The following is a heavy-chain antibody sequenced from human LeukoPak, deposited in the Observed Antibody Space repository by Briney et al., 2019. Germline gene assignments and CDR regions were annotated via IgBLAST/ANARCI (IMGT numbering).Heavy chain of an antibody. CDR1: GFTFSGYY. CDR2: VGSSSTYT. J-gene: IGHJ4*02. CDR3: AGDRGAVAATWFDY. D-gene: IGHD6-19*01. V-gene: IGHV3-11*05. Sequence: PGGSLRLSCAASGFTFSGYYMSWVRQAPGKGLEWVSCVGSSSTYTNYADSVKGRFTIPRDNAKNSLYLQMDGLRAEDTAVYYCAGDRGAVAATWFDYWGQGTLVTVSS.